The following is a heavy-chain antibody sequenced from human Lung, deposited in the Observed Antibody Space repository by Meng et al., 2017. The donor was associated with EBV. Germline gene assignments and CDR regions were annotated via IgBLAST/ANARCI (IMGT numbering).Heavy chain of an antibody. J-gene: IGHJ4*02. D-gene: IGHD1-14*01. Sequence: QVQLVLFGAEGKKPWSSVRVACKPSGGSFSTHTFSWVRQAPGQGLEWMGGLIAVFDKTKAAPRFQDRVTFTADESTSTAYMELSSLTFDDTAVYFCARGRRNEPLFDYWGQGTLVTVSS. CDR1: GGSFSTHT. CDR2: LIAVFDKT. V-gene: IGHV1-69*13. CDR3: ARGRRNEPLFDY.